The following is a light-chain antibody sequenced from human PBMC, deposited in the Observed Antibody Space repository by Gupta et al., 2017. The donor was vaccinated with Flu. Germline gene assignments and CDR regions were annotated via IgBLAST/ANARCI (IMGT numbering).Light chain of an antibody. CDR2: FDN. CDR3: QSSDSSNNGGV. V-gene: IGLV6-57*02. CDR1: SSSIAGRG. Sequence: TITFTSRSSSIAGRGDDFFQHPPGTAPTTVICFDNHRRRGVAAPAAGSFDNSSTSASLTTTGLKTEDEADYYCQSSDSSNNGGVFGGGTTLTVL. J-gene: IGLJ3*02.